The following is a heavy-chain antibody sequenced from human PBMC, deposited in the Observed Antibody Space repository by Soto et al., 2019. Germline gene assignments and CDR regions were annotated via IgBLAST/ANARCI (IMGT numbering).Heavy chain of an antibody. D-gene: IGHD6-13*01. CDR1: GLSLNKKEVG. Sequence: ALGNATRSVRVECTLWGLSLNKKEVGVGWIRQPPGKALEWLALIYWDDDKRYSPYLKSRLTITKDTSKDQVVLTMTNMDPVDTATYYCSRLTATGLDYWGQGALVTVSS. J-gene: IGHJ4*02. CDR3: SRLTATGLDY. CDR2: IYWDDDK. V-gene: IGHV2-5*02.